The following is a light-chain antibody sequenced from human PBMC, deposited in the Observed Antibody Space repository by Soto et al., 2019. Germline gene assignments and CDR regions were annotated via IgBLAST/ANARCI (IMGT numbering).Light chain of an antibody. CDR2: RNN. Sequence: QSVLTQSPSASGTPGQRVTISCSGSRSNIGRNFAYWYQHVPGTAPRLLIQRNNEQPSGVPDRFSGSKSGTSVSLAISGLRSDDEATYYCAAWDDTLDAQVFGGGTKVTV. CDR3: AAWDDTLDAQV. CDR1: RSNIGRNF. J-gene: IGLJ3*02. V-gene: IGLV1-47*01.